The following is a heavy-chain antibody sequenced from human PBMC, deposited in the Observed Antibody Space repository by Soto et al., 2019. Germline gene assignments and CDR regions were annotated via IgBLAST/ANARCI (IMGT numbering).Heavy chain of an antibody. Sequence: SETLPLTWTVSGDSITRYNWNWLRQSPGKGLEWIAYIHSTGDTYYNPSLESRVTISADTSKNQFSLKLTSVTAADTAVYYCARELYGTFDYWGQGTLVTVSS. CDR2: IHSTGDT. D-gene: IGHD3-16*02. J-gene: IGHJ4*02. CDR1: GDSITRYN. V-gene: IGHV4-59*12. CDR3: ARELYGTFDY.